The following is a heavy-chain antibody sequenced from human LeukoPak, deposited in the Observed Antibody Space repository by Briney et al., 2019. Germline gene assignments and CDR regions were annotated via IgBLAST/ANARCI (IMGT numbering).Heavy chain of an antibody. CDR2: IRYPGST. V-gene: IGHV4-39*01. J-gene: IGHJ4*02. D-gene: IGHD3-10*01. Sequence: PSETLSLTCTVFGGSISSSDYLWAWIRQPPGKGLELIGNIRYPGSTYYNPSLQSRVTISVDTSKNRFSLKLISVTAADTAVYYCLRSHGAHWGQGTLVTVSS. CDR3: LRSHGAH. CDR1: GGSISSSDYL.